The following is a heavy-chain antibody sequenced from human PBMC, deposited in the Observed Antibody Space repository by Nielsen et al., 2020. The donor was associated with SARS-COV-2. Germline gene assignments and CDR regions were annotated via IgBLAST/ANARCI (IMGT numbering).Heavy chain of an antibody. CDR1: GFTFDDYA. CDR2: ISWNSGSI. V-gene: IGHV3-9*01. D-gene: IGHD2-15*01. Sequence: SLKISCAASGFTFDDYAMHWVRQAPGKGLEWVSGISWNSGSIGYADSVKGRFTISRDNAKNSLYLQMNSLRAEDTALYYCARDCSGGSCYSGDWGQGTLVTVSS. J-gene: IGHJ4*02. CDR3: ARDCSGGSCYSGD.